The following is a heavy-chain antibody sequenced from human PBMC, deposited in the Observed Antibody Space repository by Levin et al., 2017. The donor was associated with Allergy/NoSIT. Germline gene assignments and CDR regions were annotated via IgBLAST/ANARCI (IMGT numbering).Heavy chain of an antibody. CDR1: GFIFDNYA. D-gene: IGHD1-1*01. CDR3: ANDRDTLGNDCMEI. CDR2: ISSNSGRI. V-gene: IGHV3-9*01. J-gene: IGHJ6*04. Sequence: GGSLRLSCTASGFIFDNYAMHWVRQAPGKGLEWVSGISSNSGRIAYADSVKGRFTVSRDNAKNSLYLQMKSLRAEDTALYYCANDRDTLGNDCMEIWGRGTTVTVS.